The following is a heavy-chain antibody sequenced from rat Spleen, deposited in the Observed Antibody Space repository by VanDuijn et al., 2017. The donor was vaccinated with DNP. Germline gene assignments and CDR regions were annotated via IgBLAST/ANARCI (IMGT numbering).Heavy chain of an antibody. V-gene: IGHV5-22*01. CDR2: ISYDGGST. Sequence: EVQLVESGGGLVQPGGSLKLSCAASGFTFSDYYMAWVRQAPTKGLEWVSYISYDGGSTHYGDSVKGRFTISRDNAQSTLFLQMNSLRSEDMATYYCARYYSGYNFFDYWGQGVMVTVSS. CDR1: GFTFSDYY. CDR3: ARYYSGYNFFDY. D-gene: IGHD4-3*01. J-gene: IGHJ2*01.